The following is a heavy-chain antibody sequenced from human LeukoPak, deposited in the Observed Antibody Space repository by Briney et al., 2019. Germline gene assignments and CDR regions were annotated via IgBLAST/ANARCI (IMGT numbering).Heavy chain of an antibody. V-gene: IGHV1-69*04. D-gene: IGHD2-15*01. CDR1: GGTFSSYA. CDR2: IIPILGIA. CDR3: ARDYLNCSGGSCYWGYFDY. Sequence: SVKVSCKASGGTFSSYAISWVRQAPGQGLEWMGRIIPILGIANYAQKFQGRVTITADKSTSTAYMELSSLRSEDTAVYYCARDYLNCSGGSCYWGYFDYWGQGTLVTVPS. J-gene: IGHJ4*02.